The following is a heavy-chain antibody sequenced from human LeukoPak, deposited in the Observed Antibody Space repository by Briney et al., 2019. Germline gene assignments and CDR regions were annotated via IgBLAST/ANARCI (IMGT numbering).Heavy chain of an antibody. J-gene: IGHJ4*02. Sequence: PGRSLRLSCAASGFTFDDYAMHWVRQAPGKGLEWVSGISWNSGSIGYADSVKGRFTISRDNAKNSLYLQMNSLRAEDTALYYCAKDMEGYSSGWFYFDYWGQGTLVTVSS. V-gene: IGHV3-9*01. CDR2: ISWNSGSI. CDR1: GFTFDDYA. CDR3: AKDMEGYSSGWFYFDY. D-gene: IGHD6-19*01.